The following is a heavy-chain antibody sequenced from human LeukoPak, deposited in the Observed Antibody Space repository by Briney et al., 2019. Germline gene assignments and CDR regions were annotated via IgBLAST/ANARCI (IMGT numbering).Heavy chain of an antibody. Sequence: PSETLSLTCTVSGGSISSYYWSWIRQPPGKGLEWIGYIYYSGSTNYNPSLKSRVTISVDTSKNQFSLKLSSVTAADTAVYYCARGYHYYGMDVWGQGTTVTVSS. CDR2: IYYSGST. CDR3: ARGYHYYGMDV. CDR1: GGSISSYY. J-gene: IGHJ6*02. V-gene: IGHV4-59*01.